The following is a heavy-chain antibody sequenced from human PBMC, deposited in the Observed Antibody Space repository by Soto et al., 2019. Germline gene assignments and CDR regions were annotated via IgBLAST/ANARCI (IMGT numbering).Heavy chain of an antibody. Sequence: SVKVSCKASGFTFTSSAVQWVRQARGQRREWIGWIVVGSGNTNYAQKFQERVTITRDMSTSTAYMELSSLRSEDTAVYYCAAGSIRRSGSLDWFDPWGQGTLVTVSS. CDR3: AAGSIRRSGSLDWFDP. CDR1: GFTFTSSA. D-gene: IGHD3-10*01. J-gene: IGHJ5*02. CDR2: IVVGSGNT. V-gene: IGHV1-58*01.